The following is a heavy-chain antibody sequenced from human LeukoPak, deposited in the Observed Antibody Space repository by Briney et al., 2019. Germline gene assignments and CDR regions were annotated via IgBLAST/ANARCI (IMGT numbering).Heavy chain of an antibody. V-gene: IGHV1-18*01. CDR3: ARASDPWLQLT. J-gene: IGHJ5*02. D-gene: IGHD5-24*01. CDR1: GYTFASYG. CDR2: ISPYNGDT. Sequence: GASVKVSCKASGYTFASYGISWVRQAPGQGLEWMGWISPYNGDTKYAQKVQGRVTMATDTSTSTASMELRSLGSDDTAVYYCARASDPWLQLTWGQGTLVTVSS.